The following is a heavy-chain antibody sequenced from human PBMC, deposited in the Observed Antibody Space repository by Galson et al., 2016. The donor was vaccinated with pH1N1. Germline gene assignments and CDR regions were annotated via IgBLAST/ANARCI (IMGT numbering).Heavy chain of an antibody. CDR2: ISGGSRVI. Sequence: SLRLSCAASGFTFVGFTMNWVRQTPGKGLEWVSCISGGSRVISYADSVKGRFTISRDNAKNTLFLQMSSLRVEDMAVYHCARSLGVGPIGAVMDVLGEGTTVTVSS. J-gene: IGHJ6*04. D-gene: IGHD3-3*01. V-gene: IGHV3-48*04. CDR3: ARSLGVGPIGAVMDV. CDR1: GFTFVGFT.